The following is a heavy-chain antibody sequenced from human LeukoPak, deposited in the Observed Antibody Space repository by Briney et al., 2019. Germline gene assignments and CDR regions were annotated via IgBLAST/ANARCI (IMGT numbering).Heavy chain of an antibody. V-gene: IGHV5-51*01. Sequence: GESLKISCKGSGYSFTSYWIGWVRQMPGKGLEWMGIIYPGDSDTRYSPSFQGQVTISADKSISTAYLQWSSLKASDTAMYYCAMSYCGGDCYSKSAFDIWGQGTMVTVSS. CDR1: GYSFTSYW. J-gene: IGHJ3*02. CDR2: IYPGDSDT. CDR3: AMSYCGGDCYSKSAFDI. D-gene: IGHD2-21*02.